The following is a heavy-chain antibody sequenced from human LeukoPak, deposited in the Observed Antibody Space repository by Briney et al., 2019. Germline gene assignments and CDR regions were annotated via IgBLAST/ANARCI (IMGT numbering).Heavy chain of an antibody. V-gene: IGHV4-38-2*01. Sequence: SETLSLTCAVSGYSISSGYYWGWIRQPPGKGLEWIGSIYHSGSTYYNPSLKSRVTISVDTSKNQFPLKLSSVTAADTAVYYCASVFWSGYPYWGQGTLVTVSS. CDR1: GYSISSGYY. CDR3: ASVFWSGYPY. D-gene: IGHD3-3*01. J-gene: IGHJ4*02. CDR2: IYHSGST.